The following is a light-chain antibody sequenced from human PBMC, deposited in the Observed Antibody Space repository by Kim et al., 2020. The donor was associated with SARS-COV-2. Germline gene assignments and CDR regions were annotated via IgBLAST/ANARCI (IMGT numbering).Light chain of an antibody. V-gene: IGKV1-39*01. CDR2: SAS. CDR1: QYIINY. J-gene: IGKJ4*01. CDR3: QQSHSTPLT. Sequence: DIQMTQSPSSLSVSVGDRVTITCRASQYIINYLNWYQQKPGKAPKLLIYSASSLQSGVPSRFSGSGSGTDFTLTISSLQPEDFATYYCQQSHSTPLTFGGGTKVDIK.